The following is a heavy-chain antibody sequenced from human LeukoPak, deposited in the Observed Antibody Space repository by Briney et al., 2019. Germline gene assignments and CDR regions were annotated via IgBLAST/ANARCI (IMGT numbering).Heavy chain of an antibody. Sequence: GASVKVSCKASGGTFSSYAISWVRQAPGQGLEWMGGIIPIFGTANYAQKFRGRVTITADKSTRTAYMELSSLRSEDTAVYYCARAFAGGKGRFDPWGQGTLVTVSS. CDR1: GGTFSSYA. D-gene: IGHD1-26*01. CDR3: ARAFAGGKGRFDP. CDR2: IIPIFGTA. V-gene: IGHV1-69*06. J-gene: IGHJ5*02.